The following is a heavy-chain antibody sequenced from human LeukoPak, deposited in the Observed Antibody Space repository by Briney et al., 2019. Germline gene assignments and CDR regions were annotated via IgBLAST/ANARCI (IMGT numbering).Heavy chain of an antibody. CDR2: IWYDGSNK. J-gene: IGHJ3*02. D-gene: IGHD2-2*02. CDR1: GFTFSSYG. CDR3: AMGHCSSTSCYTVNDAFDI. Sequence: GGSLRLSCAASGFTFSSYGMHWVRQAPGKGLEWVAVIWYDGSNKYYADSVKGRFTISRDNSKSTLYLQMNSLRAEDTAVYYCAMGHCSSTSCYTVNDAFDIWGQGTMVTVSS. V-gene: IGHV3-33*01.